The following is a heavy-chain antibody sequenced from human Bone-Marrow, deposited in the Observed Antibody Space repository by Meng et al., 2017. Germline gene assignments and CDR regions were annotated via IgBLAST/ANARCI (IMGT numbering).Heavy chain of an antibody. CDR1: GFTFSGHW. D-gene: IGHD1-1*01. J-gene: IGHJ1*01. CDR2: INTDGSTT. Sequence: LSLTCAASGFTFSGHWMHWVRQAPGKGLVWVSRINTDGSTTTYADSVKGRFTISRDNAKNTLYLQMNSLRAEDTAVYYCTNDRLNHWGQGTLVTVSS. V-gene: IGHV3-74*01. CDR3: TNDRLNH.